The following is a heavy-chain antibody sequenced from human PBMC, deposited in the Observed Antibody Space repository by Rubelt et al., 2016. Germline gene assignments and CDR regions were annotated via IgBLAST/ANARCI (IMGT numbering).Heavy chain of an antibody. D-gene: IGHD6-13*01. V-gene: IGHV4-34*01. Sequence: QVQLQQWGAGLLKPSETLSLTCAVYGGSFSGYYWSWIRQPPGKGLEWIGEINHSGSTNYNPSLKSRVTISVDTSKNQFSLKLSSVTAADTAVYYCGRRGCSWGFDYWGQGTLVTVSS. CDR1: GGSFSGYY. CDR3: GRRGCSWGFDY. J-gene: IGHJ4*02. CDR2: INHSGST.